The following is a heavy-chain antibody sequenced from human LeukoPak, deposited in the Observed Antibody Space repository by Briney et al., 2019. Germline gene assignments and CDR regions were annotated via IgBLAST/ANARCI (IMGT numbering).Heavy chain of an antibody. Sequence: GGSLRLSCAASGFTFSRYWMHWVREAPGKGLVWVSRINSEGSSTTYADSVKGRFTISGDNAKNTPYLQMNSLRVEDTAVYYCARAGIDYGDYWTRFDYWGQGTLVTVSS. CDR2: INSEGSST. CDR1: GFTFSRYW. J-gene: IGHJ4*02. D-gene: IGHD4-17*01. V-gene: IGHV3-74*01. CDR3: ARAGIDYGDYWTRFDY.